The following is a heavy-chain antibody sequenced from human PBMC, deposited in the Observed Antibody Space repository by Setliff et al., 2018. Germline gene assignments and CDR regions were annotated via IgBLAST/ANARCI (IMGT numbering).Heavy chain of an antibody. V-gene: IGHV3-7*03. D-gene: IGHD1-26*01. Sequence: GGSLRLSCAASGFTFGSYWMTWVRQAPEKGLEWVANIHQDGSERHYADSVKGRFTISRDNAKNSLYLQMNSLRTEDTALYYCAKDMGAPSNGMDVWGQGTTVTVSS. CDR3: AKDMGAPSNGMDV. CDR1: GFTFGSYW. J-gene: IGHJ6*02. CDR2: IHQDGSER.